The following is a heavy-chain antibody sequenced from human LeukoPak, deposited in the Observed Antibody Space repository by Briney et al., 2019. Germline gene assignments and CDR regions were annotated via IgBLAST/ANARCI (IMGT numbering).Heavy chain of an antibody. D-gene: IGHD6-6*01. Sequence: GASVKVSCKASGYTFTGYYMHWVRQAPGQGLEWMGWINPNSGGTNYAQKFQGRVTMTRDTSISTAYMELSRLRSDDTAVYYCARGQYSSSFILDYWGQGTLVTVSS. CDR3: ARGQYSSSFILDY. V-gene: IGHV1-2*02. CDR2: INPNSGGT. J-gene: IGHJ4*02. CDR1: GYTFTGYY.